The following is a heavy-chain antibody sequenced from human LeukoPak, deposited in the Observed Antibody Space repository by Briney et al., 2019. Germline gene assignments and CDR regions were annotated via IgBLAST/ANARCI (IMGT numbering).Heavy chain of an antibody. V-gene: IGHV3-7*01. J-gene: IGHJ3*02. CDR3: ARDPYIKAFDI. Sequence: GGSLRLSCAASGFTFRSYWMTWLRQAPGKELELVAHINPDGSEESYADSVKGRFTISRDDAKNSLHLQMNNLRVEDTAVYYCARDPYIKAFDIWGQGTMVTVSS. CDR1: GFTFRSYW. D-gene: IGHD1-14*01. CDR2: INPDGSEE.